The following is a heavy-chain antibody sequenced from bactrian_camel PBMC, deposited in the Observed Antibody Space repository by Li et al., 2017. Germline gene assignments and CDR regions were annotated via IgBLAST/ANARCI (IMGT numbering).Heavy chain of an antibody. D-gene: IGHD2*01. Sequence: HVQLVESGGGSVQTGGSLRLSCVVSGHSRGSNCVGWYRLPPGRAPAEREGIAAIRRSGGGTYYADSVKGRFTISRDNDKNTMYLQMNDLKPEDTAMYYCAARDGYCGIERTWYKYWGQGTQVTVS. V-gene: IGHV3S55*01. CDR3: AARDGYCGIERTWYKY. CDR1: GHSRGSNC. J-gene: IGHJ4*01. CDR2: IRRSGGGT.